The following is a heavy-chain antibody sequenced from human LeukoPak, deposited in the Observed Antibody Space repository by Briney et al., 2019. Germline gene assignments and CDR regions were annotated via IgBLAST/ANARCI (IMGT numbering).Heavy chain of an antibody. CDR1: GGSISSYY. D-gene: IGHD3-10*01. J-gene: IGHJ4*02. CDR2: IYYSGST. CDR3: ASLGVRGVISFDY. Sequence: SETLSLTCTVSGGSISSYYWSWIRQPPGKGLEWIGYIYYSGSTNYNPSLKSRVTISVDTPKNQFSLKLSSVTAADTAVYYCASLGVRGVISFDYWGQGTLVTVSS. V-gene: IGHV4-59*01.